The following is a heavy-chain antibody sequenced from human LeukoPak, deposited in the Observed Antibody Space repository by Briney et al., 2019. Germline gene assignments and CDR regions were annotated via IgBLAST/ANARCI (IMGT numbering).Heavy chain of an antibody. J-gene: IGHJ1*01. V-gene: IGHV3-66*01. Sequence: GGSLRLSCAASGFGVSNNYVSWVRQAPGKGLEWVSVIYSGGSTFYADSVKGRFTISRDNSKNTLYLQMNSLRAEDTAVYYCASDSYSPEYFQHWGQGTLVTVSS. CDR3: ASDSYSPEYFQH. D-gene: IGHD2-15*01. CDR1: GFGVSNNY. CDR2: IYSGGST.